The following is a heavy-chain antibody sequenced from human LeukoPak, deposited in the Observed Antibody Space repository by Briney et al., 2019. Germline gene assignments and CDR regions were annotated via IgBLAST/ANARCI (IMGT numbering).Heavy chain of an antibody. CDR1: GGSISSGVYS. CDR2: TYYSGST. J-gene: IGHJ3*02. V-gene: IGHV4-61*08. Sequence: PSETLSLTCDVSGGSISSGVYSWSWIRQPPGQGLEWIGYTYYSGSTNYNPSHKSRDAISVHTSKNQFSLKMSTVTAADTAVYYCVRDRRNYVWGGYRYDAFDIWGQGTMVTVSS. CDR3: VRDRRNYVWGGYRYDAFDI. D-gene: IGHD3-16*02.